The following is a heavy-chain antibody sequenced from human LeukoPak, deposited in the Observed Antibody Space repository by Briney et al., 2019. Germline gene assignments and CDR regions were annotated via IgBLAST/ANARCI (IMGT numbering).Heavy chain of an antibody. V-gene: IGHV1-18*01. CDR1: GYTFTRYG. Sequence: ASVKVSCKASGYTFTRYGISWVRQAPGQGLEWMGWISAFHGNTNYAQKLQGRVTMTTDTSTSTAYMELRSLRSDDTAIYYCARDYDILTGYYNRGDNWFDPWGQGTLVTVSS. CDR3: ARDYDILTGYYNRGDNWFDP. CDR2: ISAFHGNT. D-gene: IGHD3-9*01. J-gene: IGHJ5*02.